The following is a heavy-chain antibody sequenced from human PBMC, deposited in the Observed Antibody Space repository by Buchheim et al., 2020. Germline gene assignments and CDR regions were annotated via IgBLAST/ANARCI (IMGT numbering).Heavy chain of an antibody. CDR2: INSDGTST. D-gene: IGHD3-22*01. Sequence: EVQLVESGGGLVQPGGSLRLSCAASGFTFSSYWMHWVRQAPGKGLVWVSRINSDGTSTSYADSVKGRFSISRDNAKNTLYLQMSSLRAEDTAVYYCERVRGTSPYYYDSSGYYEEVCFDYWGQGTL. CDR3: ERVRGTSPYYYDSSGYYEEVCFDY. CDR1: GFTFSSYW. V-gene: IGHV3-74*01. J-gene: IGHJ4*02.